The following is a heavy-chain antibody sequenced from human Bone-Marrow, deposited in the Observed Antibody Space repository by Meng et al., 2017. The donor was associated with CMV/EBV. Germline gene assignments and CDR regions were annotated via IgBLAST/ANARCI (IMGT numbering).Heavy chain of an antibody. CDR1: GFTFSSYA. V-gene: IGHV3-30-3*01. CDR2: ISYDGSNK. Sequence: GESLKISCAASGFTFSSYAMHWVRQAPGKGLEWVAVISYDGSNKYYADSVKGRFNISRDNSKNTLYLQMNSLRAEDTAVYYCARDPHSGSYFDYWGQGTLVTVSS. J-gene: IGHJ4*02. CDR3: ARDPHSGSYFDY. D-gene: IGHD1-26*01.